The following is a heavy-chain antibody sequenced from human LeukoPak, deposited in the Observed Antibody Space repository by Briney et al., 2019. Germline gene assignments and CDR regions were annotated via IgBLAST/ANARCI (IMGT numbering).Heavy chain of an antibody. CDR1: GYTFTSYA. J-gene: IGHJ4*02. CDR3: ARDKRAPNYFDC. CDR2: INAGNGNT. D-gene: IGHD1-26*01. V-gene: IGHV1-3*01. Sequence: ASVKVSCKASGYTFTSYAMHWVRQAPGQRLEWMGWINAGNGNTKYSQKFQGRVTITRDTSASTAYMELSSLRSEDTAVYYCARDKRAPNYFDCWGQGTLVTVSS.